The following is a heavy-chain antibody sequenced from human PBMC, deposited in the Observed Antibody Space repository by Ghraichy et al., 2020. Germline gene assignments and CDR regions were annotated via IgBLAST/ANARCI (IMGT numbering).Heavy chain of an antibody. Sequence: GGSLRLSCAASGFTFSRLHMSWVRQAPGKGLEWVSSIDGSGGETHYADFVKGRFTISRDNSRNTLYLQMNSLRVEDTAVYYYAKDLSVTEAADWFDPSDQGNLVTVSS. CDR2: IDGSGGET. J-gene: IGHJ5*02. D-gene: IGHD5/OR15-5a*01. CDR3: AKDLSVTEAADWFDP. CDR1: GFTFSRLH. V-gene: IGHV3-23*01.